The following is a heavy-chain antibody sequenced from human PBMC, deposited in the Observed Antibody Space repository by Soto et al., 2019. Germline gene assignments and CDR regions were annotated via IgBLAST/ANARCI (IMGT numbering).Heavy chain of an antibody. CDR3: ARNVDWFDP. CDR2: INTGNGNT. CDR1: GYTFTRYA. Sequence: ASVKVSCKASGYTFTRYAMHWVRQAPGQGPEWMGWINTGNGNTHYSQKFQGRVTFTRDASATTAYMELSSLTSEDTAVYYCARNVDWFDPWGQGTLVTVSS. D-gene: IGHD2-21*01. V-gene: IGHV1-3*04. J-gene: IGHJ5*02.